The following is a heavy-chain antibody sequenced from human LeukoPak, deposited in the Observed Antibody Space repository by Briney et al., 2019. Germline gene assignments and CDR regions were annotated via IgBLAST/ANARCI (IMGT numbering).Heavy chain of an antibody. CDR2: IIPVFGTA. V-gene: IGHV1-69*13. J-gene: IGHJ5*02. CDR3: AREVTRYCSSTSCFNWFDP. Sequence: SVKVSCKASGGTFSSYAISWVRQAPGQGLEWMGGIIPVFGTANYAQEFQGRVTITADESTSTAYMELSSLRSEDTAVYYCAREVTRYCSSTSCFNWFDPWGQGTLVTVSS. D-gene: IGHD2-2*01. CDR1: GGTFSSYA.